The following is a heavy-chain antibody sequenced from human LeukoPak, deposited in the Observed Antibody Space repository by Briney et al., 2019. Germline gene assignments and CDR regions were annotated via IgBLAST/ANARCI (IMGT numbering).Heavy chain of an antibody. Sequence: PGGSLRLSCAASGFTFSSYAMHWVRQAPGKGLEYVSAISSNGGSTYYANSVKGRFTISRDNSKNTLYLQMGSLRAEDMAVYYCARVVVRGVIRGGYDYWGQGTLVTVSS. CDR1: GFTFSSYA. CDR2: ISSNGGST. V-gene: IGHV3-64*01. J-gene: IGHJ4*02. D-gene: IGHD3-10*01. CDR3: ARVVVRGVIRGGYDY.